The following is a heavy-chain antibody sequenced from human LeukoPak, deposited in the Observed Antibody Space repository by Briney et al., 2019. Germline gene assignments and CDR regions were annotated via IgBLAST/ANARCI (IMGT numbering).Heavy chain of an antibody. J-gene: IGHJ6*03. Sequence: GGSLRLSCAASGFTFSSYAMSWVRQAPGKGLEWVSSISSTGGTTYYADSVKGRFTISRDNSKNTLYLQMNSLRAEDTAIYYCAKNGDRGAYCTGGTCYPYFYYYMDVWGKGTTVTISS. D-gene: IGHD2-15*01. CDR1: GFTFSSYA. V-gene: IGHV3-23*01. CDR3: AKNGDRGAYCTGGTCYPYFYYYMDV. CDR2: ISSTGGTT.